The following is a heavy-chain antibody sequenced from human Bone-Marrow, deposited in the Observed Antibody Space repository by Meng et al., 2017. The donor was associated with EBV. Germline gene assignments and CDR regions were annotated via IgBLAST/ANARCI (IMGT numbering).Heavy chain of an antibody. D-gene: IGHD3-10*01. Sequence: KVPGPTLVKPTQTLTLTCTFAGFSLSTSGVGVGWIRQPPGKELEWIGYIYDGGTTIYNPSLKSRVTILVDASKNQFSLKLSSVTTADTAVYYCAKSRSSTPGVVDYWGQGTLVTVSS. CDR1: GFSLSTSGVG. CDR3: AKSRSSTPGVVDY. V-gene: IGHV4-61*08. J-gene: IGHJ4*02. CDR2: IYDGGTT.